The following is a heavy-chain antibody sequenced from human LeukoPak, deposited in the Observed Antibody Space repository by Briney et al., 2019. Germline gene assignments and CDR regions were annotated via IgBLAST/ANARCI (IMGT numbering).Heavy chain of an antibody. V-gene: IGHV3-53*01. Sequence: GGSLRLSCAASGFTVSSNYMSWVRQAPGKGLEWGSVIYSGGSTYYADSVKGRVTISRDNSKNTLYLQMNSLRAEDTAVYYCARDRSVVAPTPPVYWGQGTLVTVSS. CDR2: IYSGGST. CDR3: ARDRSVVAPTPPVY. CDR1: GFTVSSNY. D-gene: IGHD2-2*01. J-gene: IGHJ4*02.